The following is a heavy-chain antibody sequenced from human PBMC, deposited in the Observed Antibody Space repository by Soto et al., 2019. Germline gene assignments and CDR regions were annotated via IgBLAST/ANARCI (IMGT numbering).Heavy chain of an antibody. D-gene: IGHD6-19*01. V-gene: IGHV3-23*01. Sequence: GGSLRLSCVASGFTFTNHAMSWVRQAPGKGLEWVSAISGGGGYTYYAESVKGRFTISRDNSNNTLYLLMSSLRAEDTALYYCAKHQRLGSGWAHFDYVGQGALVTVSS. CDR1: GFTFTNHA. CDR2: ISGGGGYT. CDR3: AKHQRLGSGWAHFDY. J-gene: IGHJ4*02.